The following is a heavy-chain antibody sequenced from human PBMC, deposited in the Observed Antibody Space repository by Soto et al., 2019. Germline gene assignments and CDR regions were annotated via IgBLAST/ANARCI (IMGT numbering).Heavy chain of an antibody. V-gene: IGHV4-31*03. CDR3: ARRWGTYFDF. J-gene: IGHJ4*02. CDR2: IYYSGIT. Sequence: SETLSLTCTVSGGSISSGGYHWSWIRQHPGKGLEWIGYIYYSGITYYDPSLKSRVTISVDTSKNQFSLKLSSVTAADTAVYYCARRWGTYFDFWGQGTLVTVSS. D-gene: IGHD7-27*01. CDR1: GGSISSGGYH.